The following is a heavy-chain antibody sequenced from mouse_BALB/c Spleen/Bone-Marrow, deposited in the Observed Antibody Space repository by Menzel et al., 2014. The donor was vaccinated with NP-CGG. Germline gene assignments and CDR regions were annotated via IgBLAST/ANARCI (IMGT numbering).Heavy chain of an antibody. D-gene: IGHD1-1*01. CDR2: ILPGSGTA. Sequence: QDQLQQSGAELMKPGASVKISCKATGYTFSNYWIDWVKQRPGHGLEWIGEILPGSGTANYNEKFKGKATFTADTSSNTAYMQLSSLTSEDSALYYCARASVVPYYFDFWGQGTTLTVSS. CDR1: GYTFSNYW. CDR3: ARASVVPYYFDF. V-gene: IGHV1-9*01. J-gene: IGHJ2*01.